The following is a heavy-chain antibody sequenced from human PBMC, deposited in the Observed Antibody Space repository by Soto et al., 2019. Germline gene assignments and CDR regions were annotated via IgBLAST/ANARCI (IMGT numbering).Heavy chain of an antibody. D-gene: IGHD6-19*01. J-gene: IGHJ6*02. CDR1: GFHFSTYG. CDR2: ISYDGSNK. V-gene: IGHV3-30*18. CDR3: VKDGSSGWPYYYGLDV. Sequence: QVQLVESGGGVVQPGRSLRLSCAASGFHFSTYGMHWVRQAPGKGLEWVTFISYDGSNKYYADSVKGRFTIARDNSKNTLYLQMSSLRAEDTAVYYCVKDGSSGWPYYYGLDVWGQGTSVTVSS.